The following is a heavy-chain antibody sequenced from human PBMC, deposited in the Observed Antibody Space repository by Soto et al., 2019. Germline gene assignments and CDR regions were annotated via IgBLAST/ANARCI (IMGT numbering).Heavy chain of an antibody. CDR2: IYYTGST. V-gene: IGHV4-59*08. CDR3: ARQGTTVTTIHFQH. J-gene: IGHJ1*01. Sequence: SETLSLTCTVSGGSISSYYWSWIRQPPGKGLEWIGCIYYTGSTNYNPSLKSRVTISVDTSKNQFSLKLSSVTAADTAVYYCARQGTTVTTIHFQHWGQGTLVTVSS. CDR1: GGSISSYY. D-gene: IGHD4-17*01.